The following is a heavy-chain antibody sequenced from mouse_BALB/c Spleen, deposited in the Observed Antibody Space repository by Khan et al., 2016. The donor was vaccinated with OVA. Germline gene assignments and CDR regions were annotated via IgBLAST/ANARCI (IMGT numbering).Heavy chain of an antibody. D-gene: IGHD2-4*01. CDR1: GYAFTSYY. V-gene: IGHV1S56*01. CDR2: IYPGNVNT. Sequence: VELVESGPELVKPGASVRISCKASGYAFTSYYLHWVKQRPGQGLEWIGWIYPGNVNTKYNEKFKDKATLTADKSSNTAYMQLSSLTSEDSAVYFCARDDYFVGDAMDYWGQGTSVTVSS. J-gene: IGHJ4*01. CDR3: ARDDYFVGDAMDY.